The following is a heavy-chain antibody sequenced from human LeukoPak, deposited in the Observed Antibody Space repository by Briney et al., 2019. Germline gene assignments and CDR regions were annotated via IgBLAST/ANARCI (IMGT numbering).Heavy chain of an antibody. CDR3: ARVVAATRAFDY. J-gene: IGHJ4*02. V-gene: IGHV3-23*01. D-gene: IGHD2-15*01. CDR2: ISGSGGST. Sequence: PGGSLRLSCAASGFTFSSYAMTWVRQAPGKGLEWVSAISGSGGSTYYADSVKGRFTISRDNSKNTLYLQMNSLRAEDTAVYYCARVVAATRAFDYWGQGTLVTVSS. CDR1: GFTFSSYA.